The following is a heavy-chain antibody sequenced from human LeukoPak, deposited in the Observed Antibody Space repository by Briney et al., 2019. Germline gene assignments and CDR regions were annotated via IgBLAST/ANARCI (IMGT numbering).Heavy chain of an antibody. CDR3: ARHLRAVAGGRYFDY. D-gene: IGHD6-19*01. CDR2: IYHNEGT. CDR1: GGSVSSGSYY. V-gene: IGHV4-61*01. Sequence: SETLSLTCTVSGGSVSSGSYYWSWIRQPPGKGLEWIGYIYHNEGTNYNPSLQSRLTISIDTSKNQFSLKLSSVTAADTAVYYCARHLRAVAGGRYFDYWGQGTQVTVSS. J-gene: IGHJ4*02.